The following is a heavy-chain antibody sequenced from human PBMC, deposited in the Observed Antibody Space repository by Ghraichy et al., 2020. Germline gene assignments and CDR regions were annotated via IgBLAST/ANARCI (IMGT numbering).Heavy chain of an antibody. V-gene: IGHV3-48*02. D-gene: IGHD3-3*01. CDR3: ARANYDFWSASNYYYGMDV. Sequence: SLRLSCAASGFTFSNYSMNWVRQAPGKGLEWISYINFTGSTTYYADSVKGRFSISRDNAKNSLYLQMNSLRDEDAAVYYCARANYDFWSASNYYYGMDVWGQGTTVTVSS. CDR1: GFTFSNYS. CDR2: INFTGSTT. J-gene: IGHJ6*02.